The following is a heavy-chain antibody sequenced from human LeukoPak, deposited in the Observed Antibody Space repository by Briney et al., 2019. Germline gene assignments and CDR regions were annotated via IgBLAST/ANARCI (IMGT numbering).Heavy chain of an antibody. CDR2: ISGSGGST. D-gene: IGHD2-2*01. CDR3: AKAPQAAAIEYFQH. CDR1: GFTFSSYA. Sequence: PGGSLRLSCAASGFTFSSYAMSWVRQAPGKGLEWVSAISGSGGSTYYADSVKGRFTISRDNSKSTLFLQMNSLRADDTAVYYCAKAPQAAAIEYFQHWGQGTLVTVSS. J-gene: IGHJ1*01. V-gene: IGHV3-23*01.